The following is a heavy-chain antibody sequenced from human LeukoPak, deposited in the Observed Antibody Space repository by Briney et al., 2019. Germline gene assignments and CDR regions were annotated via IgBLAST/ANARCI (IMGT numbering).Heavy chain of an antibody. CDR3: ALPHYDFWSGYPL. V-gene: IGHV3-74*01. J-gene: IGHJ3*01. CDR1: GFTFSSYW. Sequence: GGSLRLSCVASGFTFSSYWMHWVRQDPRKGLVWVSRINGDGRNINYADSVRGRFTISRDNAKNTLYLQMNTLRVEDTAVYYCALPHYDFWSGYPLWGQGTMVTVSS. D-gene: IGHD3-3*01. CDR2: INGDGRNI.